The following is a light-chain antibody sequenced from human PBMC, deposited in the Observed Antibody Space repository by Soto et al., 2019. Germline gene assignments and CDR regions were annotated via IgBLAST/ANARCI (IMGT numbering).Light chain of an antibody. V-gene: IGKV3-15*01. Sequence: IVMTQSPATLSVSPGERANLSCRASQSVGTKLAWYQQTPGQAPRLLIYGASNRATGVPARISGSVSGTEFTLTIASLQSEDFAVYYCQQYSSGLWTFGQGTKVEIK. CDR1: QSVGTK. CDR2: GAS. J-gene: IGKJ1*01. CDR3: QQYSSGLWT.